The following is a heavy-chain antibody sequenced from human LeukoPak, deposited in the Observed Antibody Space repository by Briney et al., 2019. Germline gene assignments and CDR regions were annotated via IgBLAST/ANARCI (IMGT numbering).Heavy chain of an antibody. J-gene: IGHJ3*02. CDR2: INPNSGGT. D-gene: IGHD6-13*01. CDR3: AREGPSPPAAALSDAFDI. V-gene: IGHV1-2*02. CDR1: GYTFTGYY. Sequence: EASVKVSCKASGYTFTGYYMHWVRQAPGQGLEWMGWINPNSGGTNYAQKFQGRVTMTRDTSISTAYMELSRLRSDDTAVYYCAREGPSPPAAALSDAFDIWGQGTMVTVSS.